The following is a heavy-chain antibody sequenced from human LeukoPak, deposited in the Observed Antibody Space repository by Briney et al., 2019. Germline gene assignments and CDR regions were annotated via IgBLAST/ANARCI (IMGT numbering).Heavy chain of an antibody. Sequence: SETLSLTCAVYGGSFGGYYWGWIRQPPGKGLEWIGSIYYSGSTYYNPSLTSRVTISVDTSKNQFSLKLSSVTAADTAVYYCARIVGATYYYYYMDVWGKGTTVTISS. CDR3: ARIVGATYYYYYMDV. V-gene: IGHV4-39*01. CDR2: IYYSGST. D-gene: IGHD1-26*01. J-gene: IGHJ6*03. CDR1: GGSFGGYY.